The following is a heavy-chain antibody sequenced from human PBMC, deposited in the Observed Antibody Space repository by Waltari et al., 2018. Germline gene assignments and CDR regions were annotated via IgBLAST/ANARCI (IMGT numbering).Heavy chain of an antibody. CDR2: TIPIFGSA. CDR3: AREEGTMVRGVIFSAFDI. J-gene: IGHJ3*02. Sequence: QVQLGQSGAEVRKPGSSVKVCCKASGGTFNRYSINWVRQAPGQGLEWMGETIPIFGSAHYAQKFRGRVTLTADESSSTSYMELSSLRFDDTAVYYCAREEGTMVRGVIFSAFDIWGQGTMVTVSS. CDR1: GGTFNRYS. V-gene: IGHV1-69*12. D-gene: IGHD3-10*01.